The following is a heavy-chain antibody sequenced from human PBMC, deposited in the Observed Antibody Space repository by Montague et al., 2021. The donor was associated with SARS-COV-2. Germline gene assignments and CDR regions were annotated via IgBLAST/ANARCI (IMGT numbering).Heavy chain of an antibody. CDR2: ISYDGSNK. Sequence: SLRLSCAASGFPFSSYAMHWVRQAPGKGLEWVAVISYDGSNKYYADSVKGRFTISRDNSKNTLYLQMNSLRAEDTAVYYCAREINAPDAFDIWGQGTMVTVSS. CDR3: AREINAPDAFDI. D-gene: IGHD2-2*01. J-gene: IGHJ3*02. V-gene: IGHV3-30-3*01. CDR1: GFPFSSYA.